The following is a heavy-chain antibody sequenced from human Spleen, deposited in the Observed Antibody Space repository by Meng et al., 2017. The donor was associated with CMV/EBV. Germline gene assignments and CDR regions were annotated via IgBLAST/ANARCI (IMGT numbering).Heavy chain of an antibody. CDR1: GYTFTGYY. J-gene: IGHJ4*02. CDR3: ARGTSVVTPRALAY. CDR2: MNPNSGNT. Sequence: ASVKVSCKASGYTFTGYYMHWVRQAPGQGLEWMGWMNPNSGNTGYAQKFQGRVTMTRNTSISTAYMELSSLRSGDTAVYYCARGTSVVTPRALAYWGQGTLVTVSS. D-gene: IGHD4-23*01. V-gene: IGHV1-8*02.